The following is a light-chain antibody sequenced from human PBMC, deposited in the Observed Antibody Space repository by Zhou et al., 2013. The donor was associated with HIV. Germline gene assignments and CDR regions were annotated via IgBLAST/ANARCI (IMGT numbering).Light chain of an antibody. CDR1: QTISGY. V-gene: IGKV1-39*01. CDR3: QQSYSSPFT. Sequence: DIEMTQSPPSLSASTGDRVTISCRASQTISGYVNWYQQKLGSAPRLLVYGTSHLQRGIPSRFSGTGSGTDFTLTISSLQPEDFATYYCQQSYSSPFTFGPGTKVDIK. J-gene: IGKJ3*01. CDR2: GTS.